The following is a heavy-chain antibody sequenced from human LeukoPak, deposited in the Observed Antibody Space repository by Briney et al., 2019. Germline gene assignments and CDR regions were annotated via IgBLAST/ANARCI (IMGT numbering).Heavy chain of an antibody. Sequence: GSLRISCAASGFTFTTYAMSWVRQAPGKGLEWVASLIGSGVNGDRTYYSESVMGRFTISRDDSKNTLYLQMNSLRADDTAVYHCARNRAGASTSCYPPGGLCGQGTL. CDR1: GFTFTTYA. J-gene: IGHJ4*02. CDR2: LIGSGVNGDRT. D-gene: IGHD2-2*01. V-gene: IGHV3-23*01. CDR3: ARNRAGASTSCYPPGGL.